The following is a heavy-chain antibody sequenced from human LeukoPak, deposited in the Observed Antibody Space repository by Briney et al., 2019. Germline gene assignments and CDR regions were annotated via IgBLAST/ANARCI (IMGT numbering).Heavy chain of an antibody. CDR2: IYQSGST. V-gene: IGHV4-38-2*01. J-gene: IGHJ4*02. D-gene: IGHD3-22*01. CDR3: ARANLQYYDSSGYYQPRPYFDY. CDR1: GYSISSGYY. Sequence: SETLSLTCAVSGYSISSGYYWGWIRPPPGKGLEWIGSIYQSGSTYYNPSLKSRVTISVDTSKNQFSLKLSSVTAADTAVYYCARANLQYYDSSGYYQPRPYFDYWGQGTLVTVSS.